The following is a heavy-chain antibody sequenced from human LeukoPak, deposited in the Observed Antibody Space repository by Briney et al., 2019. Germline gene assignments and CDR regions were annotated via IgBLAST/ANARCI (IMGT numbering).Heavy chain of an antibody. CDR3: ARRAGLWFGELPSSFYYYYMDV. V-gene: IGHV4-34*01. Sequence: KSSETLSLTCAVYGGSFSGYYWSWIRQPPGKGLEWIGEINHSGSTNYNPSLKSRVTISVDTSKNQFSLKLSSVTAADTAVYYCARRAGLWFGELPSSFYYYYMDVWGKGTTVTISS. J-gene: IGHJ6*03. CDR1: GGSFSGYY. CDR2: INHSGST. D-gene: IGHD3-10*01.